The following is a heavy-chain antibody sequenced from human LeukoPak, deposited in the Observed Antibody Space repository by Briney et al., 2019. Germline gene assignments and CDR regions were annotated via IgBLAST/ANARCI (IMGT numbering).Heavy chain of an antibody. V-gene: IGHV3-23*01. Sequence: GGSLRLSCAASGFTFSSYSMNWVRQAPGKGLEWVSAISCSGGSTYYADSVKGRFTISRDNSKNTLYLQMNSLRAEDTAVYYCARGEDIVVVVAARIKGSYFDYWGQGTLVTVSS. CDR1: GFTFSSYS. CDR2: ISCSGGST. J-gene: IGHJ4*02. CDR3: ARGEDIVVVVAARIKGSYFDY. D-gene: IGHD2-15*01.